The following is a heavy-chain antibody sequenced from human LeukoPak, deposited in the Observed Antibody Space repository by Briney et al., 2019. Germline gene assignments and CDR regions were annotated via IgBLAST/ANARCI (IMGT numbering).Heavy chain of an antibody. D-gene: IGHD6-19*01. V-gene: IGHV4-30-4*08. CDR3: ARGGGVAGIDY. CDR1: GGSISSGDYY. Sequence: PSETLSLTCTVSGGSISSGDYYWSWIRQPPGKGLEWIGYIYYSGSTYYNPSLKSRVTISVDTSKNQFSLKLSSVTAADTAVYYYARGGGVAGIDYWGQGTLVTVSS. CDR2: IYYSGST. J-gene: IGHJ4*02.